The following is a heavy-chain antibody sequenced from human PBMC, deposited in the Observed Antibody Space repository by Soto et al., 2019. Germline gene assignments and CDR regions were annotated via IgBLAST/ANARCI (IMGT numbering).Heavy chain of an antibody. CDR3: ARDRPTIFGVVTTFEY. CDR1: GGTFSSYA. D-gene: IGHD3-3*01. Sequence: AAVKVSCKASGGTFSSYAISWVRQAPGQGLEWMGGIIPIFGTANYAHKFQGRVTITADASTSTAYMELSSLRSDDTAVYYCARDRPTIFGVVTTFEYWGRGTLGTDSS. CDR2: IIPIFGTA. V-gene: IGHV1-69*13. J-gene: IGHJ4*02.